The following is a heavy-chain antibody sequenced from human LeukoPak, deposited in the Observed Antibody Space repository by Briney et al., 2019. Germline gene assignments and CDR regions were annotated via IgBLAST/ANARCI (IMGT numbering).Heavy chain of an antibody. CDR2: INWNGGST. CDR1: GFTFDDYG. Sequence: PGGSLRLSCAASGFTFDDYGMSWVRQAPGKGLEWVSGINWNGGSTGYADSVKGRFTISRDNAKNSLYLQMNSLRAEDTALYHCARVSRSNYYDTHYGMDVWGQGTTVTVSS. J-gene: IGHJ6*02. D-gene: IGHD3-22*01. CDR3: ARVSRSNYYDTHYGMDV. V-gene: IGHV3-20*01.